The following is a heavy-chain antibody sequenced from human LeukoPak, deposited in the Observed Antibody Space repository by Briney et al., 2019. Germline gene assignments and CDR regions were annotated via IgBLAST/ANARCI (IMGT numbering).Heavy chain of an antibody. J-gene: IGHJ4*02. Sequence: PETLSLTCVVSGYSISSGYHWGWIRQPPGKGLEWIGSVYRSGTTYYDPSFKSRGTISVDTSKSQISLKVRSVTAADTAMYYCARENWVFDYWGQGILVTVSS. CDR3: ARENWVFDY. CDR1: GYSISSGYH. D-gene: IGHD7-27*01. CDR2: VYRSGTT. V-gene: IGHV4-38-2*02.